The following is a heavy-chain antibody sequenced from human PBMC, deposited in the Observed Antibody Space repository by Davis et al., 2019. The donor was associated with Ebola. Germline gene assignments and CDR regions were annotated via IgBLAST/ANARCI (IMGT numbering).Heavy chain of an antibody. J-gene: IGHJ6*03. CDR3: AKSLRALSYQYYYMDV. D-gene: IGHD2-21*01. V-gene: IGHV3-30*02. Sequence: GGSLRLSCSASGPVFTFSAYGMHWVRQPPGKGLEWVSFITYDGKNQYYKDSVKGRFTISRDNSKTTVHLQMNSLRDEDTGVYYCAKSLRALSYQYYYMDVWGKGTMVTVSS. CDR2: ITYDGKNQ. CDR1: GPVFTFSAYG.